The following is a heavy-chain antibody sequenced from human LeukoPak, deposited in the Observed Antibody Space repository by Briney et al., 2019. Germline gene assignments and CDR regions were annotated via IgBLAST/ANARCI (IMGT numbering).Heavy chain of an antibody. J-gene: IGHJ4*02. Sequence: PSKTLSLTCVVYGGSVSGYYWSWIRQPPGKGLEWIGEINHSGSTNYNPSLKSRVTISVDTSKNQFSLKLSSVTAADTAVYYCARAGRSLFRYWGQGTLVTVSS. CDR3: ARAGRSLFRY. V-gene: IGHV4-34*01. CDR1: GGSVSGYY. CDR2: INHSGST. D-gene: IGHD2/OR15-2a*01.